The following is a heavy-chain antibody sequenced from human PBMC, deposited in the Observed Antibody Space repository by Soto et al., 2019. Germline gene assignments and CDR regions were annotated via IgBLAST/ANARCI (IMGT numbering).Heavy chain of an antibody. D-gene: IGHD3-3*01. CDR2: ISGSGGST. J-gene: IGHJ6*02. Sequence: GGSLRLSCAASGFTFSSYGMHWVRQAPGKGLEWVSAISGSGGSTYYADSVKGRFTISRDNSKNTLYLQMNSLRAEDTAVYYCAKADGSTIFGVVIIEYYYGMDVWGQGTTVTVSS. CDR1: GFTFSSYG. CDR3: AKADGSTIFGVVIIEYYYGMDV. V-gene: IGHV3-23*01.